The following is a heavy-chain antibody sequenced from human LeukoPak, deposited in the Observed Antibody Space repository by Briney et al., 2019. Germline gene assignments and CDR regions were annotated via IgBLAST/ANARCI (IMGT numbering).Heavy chain of an antibody. CDR1: GYTFSSYG. CDR3: ARTWYYYDSSGTYYFDF. V-gene: IGHV1-18*01. CDR2: ISAYNGNT. D-gene: IGHD3-22*01. Sequence: ASVKVSCKASGYTFSSYGISWVRQAPGQGLEWMGWISAYNGNTNYAQKLQGRVTMTTDTSTSTAYMELRSLRSDDTAVYYCARTWYYYDSSGTYYFDFWGQGTLVTVSS. J-gene: IGHJ4*02.